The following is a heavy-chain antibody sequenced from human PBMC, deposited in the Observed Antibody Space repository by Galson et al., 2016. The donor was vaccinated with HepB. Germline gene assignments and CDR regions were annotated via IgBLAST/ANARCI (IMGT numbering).Heavy chain of an antibody. D-gene: IGHD5-12*01. J-gene: IGHJ4*02. Sequence: SLRLSCAASGFAFETYHLHWVRQAQGKGLEWVAIIWSDGSKDFYRDSVKGRFSISRDNSKNTVYLQMNNLRAEDTAVYYCARGDTVATSLFLHWGQGTLVTVS. CDR3: ARGDTVATSLFLH. V-gene: IGHV3-33*01. CDR1: GFAFETYH. CDR2: IWSDGSKD.